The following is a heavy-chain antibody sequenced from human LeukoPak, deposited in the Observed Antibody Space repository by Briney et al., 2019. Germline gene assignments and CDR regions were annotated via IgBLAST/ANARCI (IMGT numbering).Heavy chain of an antibody. J-gene: IGHJ4*02. CDR2: INAGNGNT. CDR3: SLADYGDY. V-gene: IGHV1-3*01. Sequence: ASVKVSCKASGYTFTSYYMHWVRQAPGQRLEWMGWINAGNGNTKYLQKFQGRVTFTRDTSASTAYMELSSLRSEDTAVYYCSLADYGDYWGQGTLVTVSS. CDR1: GYTFTSYY.